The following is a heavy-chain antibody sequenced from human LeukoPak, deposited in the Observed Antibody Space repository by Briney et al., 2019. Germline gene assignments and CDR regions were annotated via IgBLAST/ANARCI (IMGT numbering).Heavy chain of an antibody. CDR1: GGTFISYA. CDR2: IIPIFGTA. CDR3: ARGHAIFEGAARRTEIVFYYGLDI. J-gene: IGHJ6*02. D-gene: IGHD1/OR15-1a*01. V-gene: IGHV1-69*01. Sequence: ASVKVFCKASGGTFISYAISWVRQATGQGLEWMGGIIPIFGTANCAQKFQRSDTITADEYTTTTYLELRSLMSDDTAVYFGARGHAIFEGAARRTEIVFYYGLDIWGQGTTVTVSS.